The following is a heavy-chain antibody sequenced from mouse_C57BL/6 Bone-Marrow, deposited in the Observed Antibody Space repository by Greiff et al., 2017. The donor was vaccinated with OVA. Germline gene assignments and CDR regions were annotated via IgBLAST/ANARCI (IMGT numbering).Heavy chain of an antibody. J-gene: IGHJ3*01. V-gene: IGHV5-6*01. CDR3: ASPDSSGYWFAY. CDR2: ISSGGSYT. D-gene: IGHD3-2*02. Sequence: EVKLMESGGDLVKPGGSLKLSCAASGFTFSSYGMSWVRQTPDKRLEWVATISSGGSYTYYPDSVKGRFTISRDNTKNTLYLQMCTLKSQNTAMYYSASPDSSGYWFAYRGQGTLGTVSA. CDR1: GFTFSSYG.